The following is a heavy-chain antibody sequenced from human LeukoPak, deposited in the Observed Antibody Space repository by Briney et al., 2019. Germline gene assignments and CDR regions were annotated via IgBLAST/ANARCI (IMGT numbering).Heavy chain of an antibody. Sequence: PSETLSLTCAVYGGSFSGYYWSWIRQPPGKGLEWIGEINHSGSTNYNSSLKSRVTISVDTSKNQFSLKLSSVTAADTAVYYCARSRSRPTAEYFQHWGQGTLVTVSS. CDR2: INHSGST. J-gene: IGHJ1*01. CDR3: ARSRSRPTAEYFQH. V-gene: IGHV4-34*01. CDR1: GGSFSGYY.